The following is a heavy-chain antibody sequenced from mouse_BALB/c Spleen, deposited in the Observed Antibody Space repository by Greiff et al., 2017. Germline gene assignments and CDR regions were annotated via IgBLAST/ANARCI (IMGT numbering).Heavy chain of an antibody. V-gene: IGHV1-69*02. Sequence: QVQLQQPGAELVRPGASVKLSCKASGYTFTSYWINWVKQRPGQGLEWIGNIYPSDSYTNYNQKFKDKATLTADKSSSTAYMQLSSPTSEDSAVYYYTREAIYYDYAGSAIDYWGEGTTVTVSS. CDR2: IYPSDSYT. D-gene: IGHD2-4*01. J-gene: IGHJ4*01. CDR1: GYTFTSYW. CDR3: TREAIYYDYAGSAIDY.